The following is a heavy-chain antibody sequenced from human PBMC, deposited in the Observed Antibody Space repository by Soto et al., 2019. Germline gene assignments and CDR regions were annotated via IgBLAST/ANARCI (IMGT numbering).Heavy chain of an antibody. CDR1: GFTFSSYG. D-gene: IGHD4-17*01. CDR2: IWYDGSNK. V-gene: IGHV3-33*01. Sequence: QVQLVESGGGVVQPGRSLRLSCAASGFTFSSYGMHWVRQAPGKGLEWVAVIWYDGSNKYYADSVKGRFTISRDNSKNTLYLQMNSLRAEATAVYYCAREDGDPGNWFDPWGQGTLVTVSS. CDR3: AREDGDPGNWFDP. J-gene: IGHJ5*02.